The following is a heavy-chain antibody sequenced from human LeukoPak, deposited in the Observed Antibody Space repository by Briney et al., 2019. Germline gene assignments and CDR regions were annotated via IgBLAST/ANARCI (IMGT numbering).Heavy chain of an antibody. J-gene: IGHJ4*02. CDR1: GFTFSSYA. Sequence: GGSLILSWAASGFTFSSYAMSWVGQAAGRGREWVPGISGSGGSTYYADSVKGRFTTYSDNSQNLLDLHMTSPTAEDTAVYYCAKDDAWFRYQYWGQGTLITVSS. CDR2: ISGSGGST. CDR3: AKDDAWFRYQY. D-gene: IGHD2-2*01. V-gene: IGHV3-23*01.